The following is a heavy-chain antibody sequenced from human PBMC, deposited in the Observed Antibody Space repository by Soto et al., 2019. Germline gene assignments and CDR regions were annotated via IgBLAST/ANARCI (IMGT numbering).Heavy chain of an antibody. D-gene: IGHD3-9*01. CDR3: TKDPAIRTYYDVLTGYSDY. J-gene: IGHJ4*02. Sequence: GSLRLSCAASGFIFSNHAMNWVRQATGKGLEWVSSISGSGDSTYYADSVKGRFTISRDNSKNTLFLQMNSLRAEDTAVYYCTKDPAIRTYYDVLTGYSDYWGQGTRVTVSS. CDR1: GFIFSNHA. V-gene: IGHV3-23*01. CDR2: ISGSGDST.